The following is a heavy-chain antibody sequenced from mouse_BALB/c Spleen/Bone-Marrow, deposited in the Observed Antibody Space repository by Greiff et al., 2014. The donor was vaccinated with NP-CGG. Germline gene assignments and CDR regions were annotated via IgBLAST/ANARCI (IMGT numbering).Heavy chain of an antibody. CDR1: GYTFTDYV. CDR2: IYPGSGST. V-gene: IGHV1-77*01. Sequence: VQLQQSGPELVKPGASVKMSCKASGYTFTDYVISWVKQRTGQGLERIGEIYPGSGSTYYNEKFKGKATLTADKSSNTAYMQLSSLTSEDSGVYFSGRAFAYWGQGTLVTVSA. J-gene: IGHJ3*01. CDR3: GRAFAY. D-gene: IGHD3-3*01.